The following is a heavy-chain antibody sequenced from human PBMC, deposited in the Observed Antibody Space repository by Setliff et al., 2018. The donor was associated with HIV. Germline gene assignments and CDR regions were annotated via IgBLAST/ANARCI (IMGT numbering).Heavy chain of an antibody. CDR2: IYHSGST. J-gene: IGHJ4*02. Sequence: PSETLSLTCTVSGGSISSYYWSWIRQPPGKGLEWIGYIYHSGSTYYNPSLKSRVTISTDASKNQFSLKLSSVTTADTAVYYCARATATWLVDNWGQGTLVTVSS. CDR1: GGSISSYY. V-gene: IGHV4-59*01. D-gene: IGHD2-15*01. CDR3: ARATATWLVDN.